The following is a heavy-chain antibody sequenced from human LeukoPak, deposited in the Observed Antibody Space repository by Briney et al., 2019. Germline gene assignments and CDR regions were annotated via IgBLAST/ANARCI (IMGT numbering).Heavy chain of an antibody. CDR1: GGSFSGYY. CDR2: INHSGST. J-gene: IGHJ6*02. D-gene: IGHD5-24*01. V-gene: IGHV4-34*01. Sequence: SETLSLTCAVYGGSFSGYYWSWIRQPPGKGLEWIGEINHSGSTNYNPSLKSRVTISVDTSKNQFSLKLSSVTAADTAVYYCARSIRDGYNRRGFLAKYYYYGMDVWDQGTTVTVSS. CDR3: ARSIRDGYNRRGFLAKYYYYGMDV.